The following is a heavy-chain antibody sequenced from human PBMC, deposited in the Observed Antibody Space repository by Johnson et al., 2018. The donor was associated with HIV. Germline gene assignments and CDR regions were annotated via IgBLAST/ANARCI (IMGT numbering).Heavy chain of an antibody. V-gene: IGHV3-30-3*01. Sequence: QVQLVESGGGVVQPGKSLRLSCAVSGFTFSNFAMHWVRQAPGKGLEWLAFILYDGSNKYYADSVKCRFTISRDSSKNTLYLQMDSLRAEDTAVYYCARYLLYSAFDVWGQGTMVTVSS. CDR2: ILYDGSNK. CDR3: ARYLLYSAFDV. D-gene: IGHD2-8*01. CDR1: GFTFSNFA. J-gene: IGHJ3*01.